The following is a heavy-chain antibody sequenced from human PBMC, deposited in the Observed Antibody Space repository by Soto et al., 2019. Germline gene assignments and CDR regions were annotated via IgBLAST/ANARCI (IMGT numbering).Heavy chain of an antibody. CDR1: GYTFTSYY. J-gene: IGHJ4*02. D-gene: IGHD6-13*01. Sequence: XSVKVSFNASGYTFTSYYMHLVRHTPGQGLEWMGIINPSGGSTSYAQKFQGRVTMTRDTSTSTVYMELSTLRSEDTAVYYCARTEQQLVIDYWGQGTLVTVSS. CDR3: ARTEQQLVIDY. V-gene: IGHV1-46*03. CDR2: INPSGGST.